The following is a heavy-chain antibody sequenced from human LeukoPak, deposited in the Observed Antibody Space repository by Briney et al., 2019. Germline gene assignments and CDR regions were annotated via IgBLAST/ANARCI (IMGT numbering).Heavy chain of an antibody. CDR2: FDPEDGET. D-gene: IGHD3-22*01. CDR1: GYTRTELS. J-gene: IGHJ4*02. CDR3: ATYNYYDSSGYYYFDY. Sequence: ASVKVSCKVSGYTRTELSMHWVRQAPGKGLEWMGGFDPEDGETIYAQKFQGRVTMTEDTSTDTAYMELSSLRSEDTAVYYCATYNYYDSSGYYYFDYWGQGTLVTVSS. V-gene: IGHV1-24*01.